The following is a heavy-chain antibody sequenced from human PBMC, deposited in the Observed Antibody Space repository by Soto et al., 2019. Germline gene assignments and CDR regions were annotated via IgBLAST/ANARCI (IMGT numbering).Heavy chain of an antibody. Sequence: PGESLKISCAGSGFSFSTYWIGWVRQMPGRGLEWMGIIYPGDSDIRYSPSFQGHVTISADKSSSTAFLQWGSRQASDTAIYYCARLDGITMIRGSRLDIWGQGTMVTVSS. CDR3: ARLDGITMIRGSRLDI. V-gene: IGHV5-51*01. D-gene: IGHD3-10*01. CDR1: GFSFSTYW. CDR2: IYPGDSDI. J-gene: IGHJ3*02.